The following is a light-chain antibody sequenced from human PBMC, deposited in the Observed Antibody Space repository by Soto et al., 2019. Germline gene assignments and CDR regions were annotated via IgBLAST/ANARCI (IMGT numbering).Light chain of an antibody. CDR3: SSYAGSNNYV. J-gene: IGLJ1*01. CDR2: EVS. Sequence: ALTQPPSASGSPGQSVTISCTGTSSDVGGYNYVSWYQQHPGKAPKVMIYEVSKRPSGVPDRFSGSKSGNTASLTVSGLQAEDEADYYCSSYAGSNNYVFGTGTKVTVL. CDR1: SSDVGGYNY. V-gene: IGLV2-8*01.